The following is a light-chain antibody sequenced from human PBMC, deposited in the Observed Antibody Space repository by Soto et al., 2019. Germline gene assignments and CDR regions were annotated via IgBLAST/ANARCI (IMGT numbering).Light chain of an antibody. Sequence: QSALTQPASVSGSPGQSITISCTGTSSDVGGYNYVSWYQQHPVKAPKLMIYDVSNRPSGVSNRFSGSKSGNTASLPISGLQAEDEADYYCSSYTSSSTLVFGGGTKLTVL. J-gene: IGLJ2*01. CDR1: SSDVGGYNY. CDR3: SSYTSSSTLV. V-gene: IGLV2-14*01. CDR2: DVS.